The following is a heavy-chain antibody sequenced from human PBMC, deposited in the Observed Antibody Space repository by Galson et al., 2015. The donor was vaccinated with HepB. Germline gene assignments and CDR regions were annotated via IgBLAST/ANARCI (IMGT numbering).Heavy chain of an antibody. CDR2: ISTNGATT. J-gene: IGHJ6*02. V-gene: IGHV3-11*01. CDR3: ARVKRGEWYSFYYYGMDV. D-gene: IGHD3-10*01. Sequence: SLRLSCAASGLSFSTYTMSWVRQSPGRGLQWVSYISTNGATTYYTDSVKGRFTAARDNARNTVYLQMSSLTAEDTAIYYCARVKRGEWYSFYYYGMDVWGQGTTVTVSS. CDR1: GLSFSTYT.